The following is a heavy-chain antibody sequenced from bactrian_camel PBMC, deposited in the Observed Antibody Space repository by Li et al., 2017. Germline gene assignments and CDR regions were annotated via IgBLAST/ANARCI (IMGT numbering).Heavy chain of an antibody. D-gene: IGHD2*01. CDR2: IDTGDGST. V-gene: IGHV3S54*01. Sequence: VQLVESGGGSVQAGGSLRLSCQVSGFLKDASDMGWYRRAPGKEREGVAAIDTGDGSTYYLNSVEGRFTISHDNAKNTLYLQMNSLKPEDTAMYYCAVHSGYCYGGGPEGRQADFAYWGQGTQVTVS. CDR3: AVHSGYCYGGGPEGRQADFAY. J-gene: IGHJ6*01. CDR1: GFLKDASD.